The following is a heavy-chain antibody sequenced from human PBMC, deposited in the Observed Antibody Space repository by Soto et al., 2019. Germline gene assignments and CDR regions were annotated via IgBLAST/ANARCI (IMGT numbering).Heavy chain of an antibody. V-gene: IGHV4-31*03. CDR3: ARTTYYYDSSGYHYFDY. J-gene: IGHJ4*02. CDR1: GGSISSGGYY. CDR2: IYSNGIT. D-gene: IGHD3-22*01. Sequence: SETLSLTCTFSGGSISSGGYYWSWIRQHPGKGLEWIGCIYSNGITYYNPSLKSRVTISVDTSQNQFSLKLSSVTAADTAVYYCARTTYYYDSSGYHYFDYWGQGTLVTVSS.